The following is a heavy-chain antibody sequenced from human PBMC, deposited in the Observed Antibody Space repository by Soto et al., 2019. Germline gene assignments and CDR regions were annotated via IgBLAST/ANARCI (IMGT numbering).Heavy chain of an antibody. V-gene: IGHV4-39*01. CDR3: ATFVVPASRPTDFDF. J-gene: IGHJ4*02. D-gene: IGHD2-21*02. CDR2: IYYSGTT. CDR1: GGSISTSNYY. Sequence: WETLSLTCTVSGGSISTSNYYWGWVRQPPGKGLDWIGNIYYSGTTYYNPSLKSRVTISVDTSKNQFSLKLNSVTAADTAVYYCATFVVPASRPTDFDFWGPGTLVTVSS.